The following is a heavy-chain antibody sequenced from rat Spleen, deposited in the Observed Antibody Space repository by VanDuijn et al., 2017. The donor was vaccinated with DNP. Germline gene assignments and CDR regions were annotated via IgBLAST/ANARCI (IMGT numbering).Heavy chain of an antibody. CDR2: INPGFRDT. J-gene: IGHJ3*01. CDR3: ARWDRGTGFVY. Sequence: QVQLQQSGTELAKPGSSVKISYKASGYIFTSYYMGWIKQTTGQGLEYIGYINPGFRDTNYNEKFKDKVTLAVDKSSSTAFMQLSSLTPDDSAVYYCARWDRGTGFVYWGQGTLVTVSS. CDR1: GYIFTSYY. V-gene: IGHV1-43*01. D-gene: IGHD4-3*01.